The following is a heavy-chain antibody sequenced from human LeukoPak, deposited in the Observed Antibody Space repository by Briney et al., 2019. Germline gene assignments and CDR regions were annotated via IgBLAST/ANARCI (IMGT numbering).Heavy chain of an antibody. CDR3: AREGATDWYFHL. D-gene: IGHD5-12*01. J-gene: IGHJ2*01. CDR2: INSDGSST. Sequence: GGSLRLSCAASGFTFSSYWMHWVRQAPGKGLVSVSRINSDGSSTSYADSVKGRFTISRDNAKNTLYLQMSSLRAEDTAVYYCAREGATDWYFHLWGRGTLVTVSS. V-gene: IGHV3-74*01. CDR1: GFTFSSYW.